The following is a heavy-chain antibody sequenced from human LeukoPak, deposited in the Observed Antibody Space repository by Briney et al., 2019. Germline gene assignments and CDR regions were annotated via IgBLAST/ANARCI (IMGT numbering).Heavy chain of an antibody. D-gene: IGHD2-2*01. V-gene: IGHV3-23*01. J-gene: IGHJ4*02. Sequence: GGSLRLSCAASGFTFSSYAMSWVRQAPGKGLEWVSAISGSGGSTYYADSVKGRFTISRDNSKNTLYLQMNSLRAEDTAVYYCASRLYCSSTSCYPKNDYWGQGTLVTVSS. CDR3: ASRLYCSSTSCYPKNDY. CDR2: ISGSGGST. CDR1: GFTFSSYA.